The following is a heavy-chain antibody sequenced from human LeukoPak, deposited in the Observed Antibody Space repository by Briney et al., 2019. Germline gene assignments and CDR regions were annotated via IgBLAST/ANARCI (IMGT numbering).Heavy chain of an antibody. CDR3: IQVRVTTTRNAFDV. J-gene: IGHJ3*01. V-gene: IGHV3-74*01. D-gene: IGHD1-1*01. Sequence: GGSLRLSCAASGFTFSSYWMHWVRQAPGKGLVWVSRINGDGSSTNYADSVKGRFTISRDNAKNTVYLKMSSLRAEDTAVYYCIQVRVTTTRNAFDVWGQGTMVTVSS. CDR2: INGDGSST. CDR1: GFTFSSYW.